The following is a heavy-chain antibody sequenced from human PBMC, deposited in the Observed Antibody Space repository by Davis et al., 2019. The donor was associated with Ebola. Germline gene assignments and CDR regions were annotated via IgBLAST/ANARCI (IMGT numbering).Heavy chain of an antibody. D-gene: IGHD3-22*01. CDR2: ITRKAYGGTT. CDR1: GFTFGDYA. CDR3: TRDRYNYGYYYYGMDV. J-gene: IGHJ6*02. Sequence: GESLKISCTASGFTFGDYAMSWVRQASGKGLEWVGFITRKAYGGTTEYAASVKGRFTISRDDSKSIAYLQMNSLKTEDTAVYYCTRDRYNYGYYYYGMDVWGQGTTVTVSS. V-gene: IGHV3-49*04.